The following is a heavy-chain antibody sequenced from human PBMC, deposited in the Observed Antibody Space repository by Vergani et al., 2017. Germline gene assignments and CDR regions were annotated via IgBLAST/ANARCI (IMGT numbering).Heavy chain of an antibody. D-gene: IGHD4-17*01. CDR3: ANEAIVDYGFYFDH. V-gene: IGHV3-48*01. Sequence: EVQLVESGGGLVQPGGSLRLSCAASGFSSSNSNMNWVRQAPGKGLEWISYISDRSASIYYAATVRGRFTVARDNARNSLSRQMNSLRADDTAIYYGANEAIVDYGFYFDHWGQGVLVTVSS. J-gene: IGHJ4*02. CDR2: ISDRSASI. CDR1: GFSSSNSN.